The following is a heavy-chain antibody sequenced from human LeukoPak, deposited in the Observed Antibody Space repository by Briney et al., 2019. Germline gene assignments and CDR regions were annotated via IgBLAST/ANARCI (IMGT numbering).Heavy chain of an antibody. J-gene: IGHJ4*02. D-gene: IGHD6-19*01. V-gene: IGHV4-61*01. CDR3: ARGAVAGRPIDY. Sequence: SETLSLTCTVSGGSVSSGSYYWSWIRQPPGKGLEWIGYIYYSRSTNYNPSLKSRVTISVDTSKNQFPLKLSSVTAADTAVYYCARGAVAGRPIDYWGQGTLVTVSS. CDR1: GGSVSSGSYY. CDR2: IYYSRST.